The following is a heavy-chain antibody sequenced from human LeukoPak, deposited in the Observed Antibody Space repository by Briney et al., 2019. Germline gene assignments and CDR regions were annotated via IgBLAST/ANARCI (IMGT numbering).Heavy chain of an antibody. D-gene: IGHD3-3*01. J-gene: IGHJ4*02. CDR2: ISSSGHII. Sequence: GGSLRLSCAASGFTFSDYYMTWIRQAPGKGLEWVSYISSSGHIIYYADSVKGRFTISRDNAKNSLYLQMNSLRAEDTAVYYCVRDTYYDFWSGHDYWGQGTLVIVSS. V-gene: IGHV3-11*01. CDR3: VRDTYYDFWSGHDY. CDR1: GFTFSDYY.